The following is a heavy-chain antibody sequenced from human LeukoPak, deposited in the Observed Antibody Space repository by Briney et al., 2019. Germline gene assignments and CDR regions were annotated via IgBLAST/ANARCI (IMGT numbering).Heavy chain of an antibody. D-gene: IGHD2-2*01. CDR1: GFTFSNYA. CDR2: ISASGGRT. J-gene: IGHJ4*02. Sequence: PGGSLRLSCAASGFTFSNYAMNWVRQAPGKGLEWVSAISASGGRTYYADSVKGRFTISRDNSKNTLYLQMNSLRAEDTAVYYCARDYADIVVVPAARLSSTFLDYWGQGTLVTVSS. CDR3: ARDYADIVVVPAARLSSTFLDY. V-gene: IGHV3-23*01.